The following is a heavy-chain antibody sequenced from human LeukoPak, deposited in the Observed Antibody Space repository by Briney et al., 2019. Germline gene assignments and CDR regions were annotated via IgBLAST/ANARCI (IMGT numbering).Heavy chain of an antibody. CDR2: ISGSGGST. J-gene: IGHJ4*02. CDR3: AKDRNTMIKARWYFDY. Sequence: GGSLRLSCAASGFTFSSYEMNWVRQAPGKGLEWVSAISGSGGSTYYADSVKGRFTISRDNSKNTLYLQMNSLRAEDTAVYYCAKDRNTMIKARWYFDYWGQGTLVTVSS. D-gene: IGHD3-22*01. V-gene: IGHV3-23*01. CDR1: GFTFSSYE.